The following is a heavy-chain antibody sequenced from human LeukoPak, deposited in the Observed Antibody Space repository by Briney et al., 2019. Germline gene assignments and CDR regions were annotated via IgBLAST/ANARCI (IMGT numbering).Heavy chain of an antibody. D-gene: IGHD3-3*02. Sequence: ASVKVSCKASGYIFTSYGISWVRQAPGQGLEWMGWINTYNGNTKYAQKVQGRFTMTTDTSTSTAYMEVRSLTSDDTAVYYCARDLVHHRLLAAVYNWFDPWGQGTLVTVSS. CDR3: ARDLVHHRLLAAVYNWFDP. J-gene: IGHJ5*02. CDR1: GYIFTSYG. V-gene: IGHV1-18*01. CDR2: INTYNGNT.